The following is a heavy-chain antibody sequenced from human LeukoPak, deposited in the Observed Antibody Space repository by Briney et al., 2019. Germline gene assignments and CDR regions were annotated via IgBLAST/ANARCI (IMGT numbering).Heavy chain of an antibody. D-gene: IGHD6-13*01. J-gene: IGHJ4*02. V-gene: IGHV4-4*07. CDR2: IYTSGST. CDR1: GGSISGYY. Sequence: SETLSLTCSVSGGSISGYYWTWIRQPAGKGLEWIGRIYTSGSTNYNPSLKSRVTMSVDRSKNQFSLKLSSVTAADTAVYYCVRVLKKQQLYYFDYWGQGTLVTVSS. CDR3: VRVLKKQQLYYFDY.